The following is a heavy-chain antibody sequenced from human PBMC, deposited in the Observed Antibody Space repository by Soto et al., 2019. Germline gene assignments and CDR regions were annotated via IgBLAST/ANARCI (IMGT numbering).Heavy chain of an antibody. CDR1: GYTFTDYY. CDR2: INPSNGDT. D-gene: IGHD5-12*01. V-gene: IGHV1-2*02. Sequence: ASVKVSCKASGYTFTDYYVHWVRQAPGQGLEWMGWINPSNGDTNYVQKFQGRVTMTRDTSISTAYMELSRLRSDDTAMYFCAKIGQYRVAAGKLDFWGQGTQVTVSS. CDR3: AKIGQYRVAAGKLDF. J-gene: IGHJ4*02.